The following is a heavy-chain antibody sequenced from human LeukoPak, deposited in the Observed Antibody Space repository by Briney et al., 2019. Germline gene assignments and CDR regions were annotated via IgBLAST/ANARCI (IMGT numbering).Heavy chain of an antibody. J-gene: IGHJ5*02. CDR1: GGSISSSSYY. V-gene: IGHV4-39*01. D-gene: IGHD6-13*01. Sequence: PSETLSLTCTVSGGSISSSSYYWGWIRQPPGKGLEWIGSIYYSGSTYYNPSLKSRVTISVDTSKNQFSLKLSSVTAADTAVYYCARQVQYSSSWYEEANWFDPWGQGTLVTVSS. CDR3: ARQVQYSSSWYEEANWFDP. CDR2: IYYSGST.